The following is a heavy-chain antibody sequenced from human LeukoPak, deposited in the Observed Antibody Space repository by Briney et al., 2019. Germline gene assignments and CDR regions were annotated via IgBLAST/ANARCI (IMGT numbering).Heavy chain of an antibody. D-gene: IGHD2-2*01. V-gene: IGHV1-18*04. CDR2: ISAYNGKT. CDR1: GYTLTSYG. J-gene: IGHJ4*02. CDR3: ASIYFSSTSCYGPVDY. Sequence: SVKVSRKASGYTLTSYGISWVRQAPGQGREEMGWISAYNGKTNYAQKLQGRVTMTTDTSTSKAYMERRSLTSGGTAVYYCASIYFSSTSCYGPVDYWGQGTLVTVSS.